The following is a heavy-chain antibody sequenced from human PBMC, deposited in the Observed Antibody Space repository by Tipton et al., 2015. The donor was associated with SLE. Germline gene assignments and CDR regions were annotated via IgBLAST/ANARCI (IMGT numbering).Heavy chain of an antibody. CDR1: GGSFSGYY. CDR3: ARGSKGYGRFDI. V-gene: IGHV4-34*01. Sequence: TLSLTCAVYGGSFSGYYWSWTRQHPGKGLEWIGEINHSGSTNYNPSLKSRVTISVDTSKNQFSLKLSSVTAADTAVYYCARGSKGYGRFDIWGQGTMVTVSS. J-gene: IGHJ3*02. D-gene: IGHD5-18*01. CDR2: INHSGST.